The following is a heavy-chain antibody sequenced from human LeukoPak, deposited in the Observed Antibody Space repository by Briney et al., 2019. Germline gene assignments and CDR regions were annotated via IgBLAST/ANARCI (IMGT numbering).Heavy chain of an antibody. Sequence: GGSLRLSCAASGFTSDDYAMHWVRQAPGKGLGWVSGISWNSGSIGYADSVKGRFTIYRDNAKNSLYLQMNSLRAEDTALYYCAKDKSRVHYYDSSGYYLDYWGQGTLVTVSS. CDR3: AKDKSRVHYYDSSGYYLDY. D-gene: IGHD3-22*01. CDR1: GFTSDDYA. CDR2: ISWNSGSI. V-gene: IGHV3-9*02. J-gene: IGHJ4*02.